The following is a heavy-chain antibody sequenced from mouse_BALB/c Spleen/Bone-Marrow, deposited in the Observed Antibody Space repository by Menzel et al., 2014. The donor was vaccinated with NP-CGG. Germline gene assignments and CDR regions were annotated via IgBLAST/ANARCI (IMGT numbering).Heavy chain of an antibody. V-gene: IGHV14-3*02. Sequence: EVQWVESGAELVKPGASVKLSCTASGFNIKDTYMHWVKQGPEQGLEWIGRIDPANGNTKYDPKFQGKATITADTSSNTAYLQLSSLTSEDTAVYYCAVYDYEGFAYWGQGTLVTVSA. D-gene: IGHD2-4*01. CDR3: AVYDYEGFAY. CDR1: GFNIKDTY. CDR2: IDPANGNT. J-gene: IGHJ3*01.